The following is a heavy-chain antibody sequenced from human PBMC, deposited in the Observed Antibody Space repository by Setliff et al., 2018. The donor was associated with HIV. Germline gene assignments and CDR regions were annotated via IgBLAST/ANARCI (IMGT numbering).Heavy chain of an antibody. Sequence: HPGGSLRLSCAASGFSVSYKYMSWVRQAPGKGLEGVSVIYSDDSTYYADSVKGRFTISRDNSKNTLYLQMDSLRGEDTAVYFCARDGRSGIVAGGTSYHFYYMDVWGKGTTVTVSS. V-gene: IGHV3-66*01. D-gene: IGHD6-13*01. CDR2: IYSDDST. CDR3: ARDGRSGIVAGGTSYHFYYMDV. CDR1: GFSVSYKY. J-gene: IGHJ6*03.